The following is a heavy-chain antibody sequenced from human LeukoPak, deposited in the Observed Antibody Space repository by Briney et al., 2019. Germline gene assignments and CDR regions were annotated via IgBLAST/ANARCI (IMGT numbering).Heavy chain of an antibody. V-gene: IGHV4-59*08. D-gene: IGHD6-19*01. CDR2: IYHNGGT. CDR1: GGSISGYY. J-gene: IGHJ4*02. CDR3: ARHLRAVAGGRYFDY. Sequence: SETLSLTCSVSGGSISGYYWSWIRQPPGKGLEWIGYIYHNGGTNYTPSLQSRLTISIDTSKNQLSLKLSSVTAADTAVYYCARHLRAVAGGRYFDYWGQGTQVTVSS.